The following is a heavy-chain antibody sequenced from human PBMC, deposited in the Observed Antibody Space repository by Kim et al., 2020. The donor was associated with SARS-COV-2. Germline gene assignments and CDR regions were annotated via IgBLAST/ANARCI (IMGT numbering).Heavy chain of an antibody. Sequence: GASLKISCKGSGYSFSSYWIGWVRQVPGKGLEWMGVIYPGDSDTRYSPSFQGQVTISADKSISTAYLQWSSLKASDTAIYYCARHTRARPFDYWGQGTLVTVSS. CDR3: ARHTRARPFDY. CDR2: IYPGDSDT. J-gene: IGHJ4*02. V-gene: IGHV5-51*01. D-gene: IGHD6-6*01. CDR1: GYSFSSYW.